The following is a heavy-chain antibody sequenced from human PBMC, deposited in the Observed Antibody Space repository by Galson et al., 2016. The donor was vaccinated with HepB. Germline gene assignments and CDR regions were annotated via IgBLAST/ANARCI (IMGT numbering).Heavy chain of an antibody. CDR1: GYAFTNYI. Sequence: SVKVSCKASGYAFTNYIIHWVRQAPGQRLEWMGWINGGNGNTKYSQKFQGRVTITRDTSASTAYMELSSLRSEDAAVYYCARDDCSGYSCHYYYGMDVWGQGTTVTVSS. CDR3: ARDDCSGYSCHYYYGMDV. J-gene: IGHJ6*02. V-gene: IGHV1-3*01. D-gene: IGHD3-22*01. CDR2: INGGNGNT.